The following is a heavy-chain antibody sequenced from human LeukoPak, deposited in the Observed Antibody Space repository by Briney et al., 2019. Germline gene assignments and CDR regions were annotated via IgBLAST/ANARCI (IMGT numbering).Heavy chain of an antibody. D-gene: IGHD2-2*01. CDR1: GGSFSGYY. J-gene: IGHJ5*02. CDR3: ARTTKYQFKWAGFDP. Sequence: PSETLSLTCAVYGGSFSGYYWSWIRQPPGKGLEWIGEINHSGSPNYNPSLKSRVTISIDTSKNQFSLKLSPVTAADTAVYYCARTTKYQFKWAGFDPWGQGTLVTVSS. CDR2: INHSGSP. V-gene: IGHV4-34*01.